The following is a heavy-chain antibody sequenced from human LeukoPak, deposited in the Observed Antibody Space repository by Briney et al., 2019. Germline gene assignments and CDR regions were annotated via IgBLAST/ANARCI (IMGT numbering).Heavy chain of an antibody. D-gene: IGHD5-18*01. Sequence: PSETLSLTCTVSGGSISSYYWSWIRQPPGKGLEWIGYVYYSGSTNYNPSLKSRVTISVDTSKNQFSLQLNSVTPEDTAVYYCARATRGDTTKSFDLWGRGTLVTVSS. J-gene: IGHJ2*01. CDR3: ARATRGDTTKSFDL. CDR1: GGSISSYY. V-gene: IGHV4-59*12. CDR2: VYYSGST.